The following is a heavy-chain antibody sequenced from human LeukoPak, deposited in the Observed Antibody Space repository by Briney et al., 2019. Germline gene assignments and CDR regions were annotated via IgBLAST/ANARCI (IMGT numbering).Heavy chain of an antibody. D-gene: IGHD6-13*01. CDR3: ASFHSSSWTYFDY. V-gene: IGHV3-53*01. J-gene: IGHJ4*02. Sequence: RPGGSLRLSCAASGFTVSSNYMSWVRQAPGKGLEWVSVIYSGGSTYYADSVKGRFTISRDNSKNTLYLQMNSLRAEDTAVYYCASFHSSSWTYFDYWGQGTLVTVSS. CDR2: IYSGGST. CDR1: GFTVSSNY.